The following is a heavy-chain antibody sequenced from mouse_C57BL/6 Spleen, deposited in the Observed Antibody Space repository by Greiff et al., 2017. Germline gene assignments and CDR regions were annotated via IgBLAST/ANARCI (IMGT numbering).Heavy chain of an antibody. D-gene: IGHD1-1*01. CDR1: GYSFTSYY. Sequence: QVQLQQSGPELVKPGASVKISCKASGYSFTSYYIHWVKQRPGQGLEWIGWIYPGSGNTKYNEKFKGKATLTADTSSSTAYMQLSSLTSEDSAVYYCAREIYYYGSSKNYAMDYWGQGTSVTVSS. J-gene: IGHJ4*01. CDR3: AREIYYYGSSKNYAMDY. CDR2: IYPGSGNT. V-gene: IGHV1-66*01.